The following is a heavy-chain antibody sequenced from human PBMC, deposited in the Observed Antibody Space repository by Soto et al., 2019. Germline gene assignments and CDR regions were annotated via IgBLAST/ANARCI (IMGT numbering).Heavy chain of an antibody. CDR3: AKGSFVYYYYGMDV. CDR2: ISGSGGST. J-gene: IGHJ6*02. CDR1: GLTFSSYA. V-gene: IGHV3-23*01. Sequence: PGGSLRLSCAASGLTFSSYAMSWVRQAPGKGLEWVSAISGSGGSTYYADSVKGRFTISRDNSKNTLYLQMNSLRAEDTAVYYCAKGSFVYYYYGMDVWGQGTTVTVSS.